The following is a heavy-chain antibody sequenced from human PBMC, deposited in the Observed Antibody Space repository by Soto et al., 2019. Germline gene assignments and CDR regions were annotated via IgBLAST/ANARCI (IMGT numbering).Heavy chain of an antibody. V-gene: IGHV3-33*01. Sequence: GGSLRLSCAASGFTFSSYGMHWVRQAPGKGLEWVAVIWYDGSNKYYADSVKGRFTISRDNSKNTLYLQMNSLRAEDTAVYYCARDRGYCSSTSCYVLCYYGMDVWGQGTTVTVSS. CDR1: GFTFSSYG. CDR2: IWYDGSNK. J-gene: IGHJ6*02. CDR3: ARDRGYCSSTSCYVLCYYGMDV. D-gene: IGHD2-2*01.